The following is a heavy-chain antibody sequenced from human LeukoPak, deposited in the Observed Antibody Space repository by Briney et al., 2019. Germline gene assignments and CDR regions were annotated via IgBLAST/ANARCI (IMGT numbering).Heavy chain of an antibody. CDR1: GFTFTSYA. CDR3: AKDDGMGYCSSTSCYRGPFDY. V-gene: IGHV3-30*04. CDR2: ISFDGNIK. Sequence: GGSLRLSCAASGFTFTSYAMHWVRQAPGKGLEWVAVISFDGNIKYYADFMQGRFTISRDTSKNTLYLQMNSLRAEDTAAYYCAKDDGMGYCSSTSCYRGPFDYWGQGTLVTVSS. D-gene: IGHD2-2*02. J-gene: IGHJ4*02.